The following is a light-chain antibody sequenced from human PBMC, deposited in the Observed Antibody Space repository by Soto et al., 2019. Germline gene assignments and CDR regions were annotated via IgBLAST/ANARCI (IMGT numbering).Light chain of an antibody. CDR1: QGIGST. CDR3: QHYVTWPLT. V-gene: IGKV3-15*01. CDR2: GAS. Sequence: EIVMTQSPATLSVSPGEGVTLSCRASQGIGSTLAWYQQKPGQTPRLLIYGASTRATDVPARFSGSGSGTEFTLTINGLQSEDFAVYYCQHYVTWPLTFGGGTKVESK. J-gene: IGKJ4*01.